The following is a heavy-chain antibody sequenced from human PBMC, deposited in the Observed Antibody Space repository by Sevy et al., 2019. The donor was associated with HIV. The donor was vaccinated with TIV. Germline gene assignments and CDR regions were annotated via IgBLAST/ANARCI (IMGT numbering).Heavy chain of an antibody. CDR1: GGSISSYF. D-gene: IGHD1-1*01. CDR3: ARDSTTRPRVLDY. Sequence: SETLSLTCSVSGGSISSYFWTWVRQSPGKGLEWIGNIYFTGNTDYSPSRKSRVTLSLDTSKSQLSLTLKSVTAADTAIYSCARDSTTRPRVLDYWGQGTLVTVSS. CDR2: IYFTGNT. V-gene: IGHV4-59*01. J-gene: IGHJ4*02.